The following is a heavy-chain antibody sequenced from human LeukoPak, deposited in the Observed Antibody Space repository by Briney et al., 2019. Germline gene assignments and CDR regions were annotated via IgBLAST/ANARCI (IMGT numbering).Heavy chain of an antibody. CDR3: AKAVTMVRGVIIMAHYYYGMDV. Sequence: GGSRRLSCAASGLTFSSYAMSWVRQAPGKGLEWVSAISGSGGSTYYADSVKGRFTISRDNSKNTLYLQMNSLRAEDTAVYYCAKAVTMVRGVIIMAHYYYGMDVWGQGTTVTVSS. J-gene: IGHJ6*02. D-gene: IGHD3-10*01. V-gene: IGHV3-23*01. CDR1: GLTFSSYA. CDR2: ISGSGGST.